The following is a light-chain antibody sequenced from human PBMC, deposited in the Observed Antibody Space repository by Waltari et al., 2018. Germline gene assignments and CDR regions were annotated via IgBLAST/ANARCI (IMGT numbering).Light chain of an antibody. CDR3: CSYTGTYNLGV. CDR1: SSDVGAYHQ. CDR2: EVT. Sequence: QSALTQPPSASGYPGQSVTISCTGTSSDVGAYHQFSWYQQHPGEAPNLMIYEVTKRPSGVPDRFSGSKSGNTASLTVSGLQADDEADYYCCSYTGTYNLGVFGGGTKLTVL. J-gene: IGLJ3*02. V-gene: IGLV2-8*01.